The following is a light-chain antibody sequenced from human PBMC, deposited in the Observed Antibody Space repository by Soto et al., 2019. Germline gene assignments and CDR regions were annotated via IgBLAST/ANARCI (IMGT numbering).Light chain of an antibody. CDR3: QVWESSSDHAV. Sequence: SYELTQPPSVSVAPGKTARITCGGNNIGSKSVHWYQQKQGQAPVLVIYYDSDRPSGIPERFSAANSGNTATLTISRVEAGDEDNYYCQVWESSSDHAVFGEGTQLTVL. V-gene: IGLV3-21*01. CDR2: YDS. CDR1: NIGSKS. J-gene: IGLJ7*01.